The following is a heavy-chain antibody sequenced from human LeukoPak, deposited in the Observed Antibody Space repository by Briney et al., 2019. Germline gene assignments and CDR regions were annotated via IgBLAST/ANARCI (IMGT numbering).Heavy chain of an antibody. CDR1: GFTFSNYA. Sequence: PGGSLRLSCAASGFTFSNYAMHWVRQAPGKGLEWVTIISYDGYNKYYADSVKGRFTISRDNAKNSLYLQMNSLRAEDTAVYYCAREGFSSSWYVSKVSDYWGQGTLVTVSS. CDR2: ISYDGYNK. V-gene: IGHV3-30*04. J-gene: IGHJ4*02. D-gene: IGHD6-13*01. CDR3: AREGFSSSWYVSKVSDY.